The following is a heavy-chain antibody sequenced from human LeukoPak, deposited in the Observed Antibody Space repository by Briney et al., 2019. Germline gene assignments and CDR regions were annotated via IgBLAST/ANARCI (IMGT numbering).Heavy chain of an antibody. J-gene: IGHJ5*02. CDR1: GFTFSSYS. V-gene: IGHV3-21*01. Sequence: GGSLRLSCAASGFTFSSYSMSWVRQAPGKGLEWVSFISSSSNYLYYADSVKGRFTISRDNAKNSLYLQMNSLRAEDTAVYYCARDVAARPRWLAPWGQGTLVTVSS. D-gene: IGHD6-6*01. CDR3: ARDVAARPRWLAP. CDR2: ISSSSNYL.